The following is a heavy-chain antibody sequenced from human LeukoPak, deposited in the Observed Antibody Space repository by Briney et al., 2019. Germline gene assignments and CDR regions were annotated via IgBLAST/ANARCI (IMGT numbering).Heavy chain of an antibody. J-gene: IGHJ3*02. Sequence: SVKVSCKASGGTFSSYAISWVRQAPGQGLEWMGGIIPIFGTANYAQKFQGRVTITTDESTSTAYMELSSLRSEDTAVYYCALGGYIVVVPAATPDAFDIWGQGTMVTVSS. CDR3: ALGGYIVVVPAATPDAFDI. CDR1: GGTFSSYA. V-gene: IGHV1-69*05. D-gene: IGHD2-2*01. CDR2: IIPIFGTA.